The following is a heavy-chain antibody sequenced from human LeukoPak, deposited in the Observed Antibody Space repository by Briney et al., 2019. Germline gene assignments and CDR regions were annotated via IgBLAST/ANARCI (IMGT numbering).Heavy chain of an antibody. CDR3: ARGGYCSTTICYVLNAFDI. CDR1: RFTFSSHE. D-gene: IGHD2-2*01. J-gene: IGHJ3*02. CDR2: IRSSGSTK. Sequence: GGSLTLSCAPSRFTFSSHEMNWVRQAPGKGLEWVSDIRSSGSTKYYTDSVKGRFTISRDSAKNSLYLQMNSLRAEDTAAYYCARGGYCSTTICYVLNAFDIWGQGTMVTVSS. V-gene: IGHV3-48*03.